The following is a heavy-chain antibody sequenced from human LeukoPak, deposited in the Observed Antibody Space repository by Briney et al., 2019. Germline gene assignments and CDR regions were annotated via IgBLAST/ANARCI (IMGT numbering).Heavy chain of an antibody. Sequence: GGSLRLSCAASGFTFSNYKMNWVRQAPGKGLEWVAVIWHDGSNKYYADSVKGRFTISRDNSKNTLYLQMNSLRAEDTAVYYCARDLYSGSYCVDYWGQGTLVTVSS. CDR2: IWHDGSNK. CDR3: ARDLYSGSYCVDY. V-gene: IGHV3-33*08. CDR1: GFTFSNYK. J-gene: IGHJ4*02. D-gene: IGHD1-26*01.